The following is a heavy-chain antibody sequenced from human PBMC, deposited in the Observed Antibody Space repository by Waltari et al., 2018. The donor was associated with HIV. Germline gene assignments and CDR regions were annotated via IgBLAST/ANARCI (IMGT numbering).Heavy chain of an antibody. J-gene: IGHJ6*02. V-gene: IGHV1-2*02. CDR2: INPNSGDT. CDR1: GYTFTDSF. Sequence: QVQLVQSGAEVRNPGASVQVSCKASGYTFTDSFIPWVRKAPGQGLEWMGWINPNSGDTNHAQNFQGRVTLTRDTSIRTAYMDLNRVRSDDTAVYYCARLRAVTGPRQLYYSYHGMDVWGQGTTVTVSS. D-gene: IGHD6-19*01. CDR3: ARLRAVTGPRQLYYSYHGMDV.